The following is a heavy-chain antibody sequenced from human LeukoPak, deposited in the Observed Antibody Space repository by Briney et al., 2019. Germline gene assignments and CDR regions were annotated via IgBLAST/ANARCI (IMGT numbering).Heavy chain of an antibody. D-gene: IGHD1-1*01. CDR1: GFTFSSYS. CDR3: ERKGTHRATVDY. V-gene: IGHV3-21*01. J-gene: IGHJ4*02. CDR2: ISSSSSYI. Sequence: GGSLRLSCAASGFTFSSYSMNWVRQAPGKGLEWVSSISSSSSYIYYADSVKGRFTISRDNAKNSLYLQMNSLRAEDTAVYYCERKGTHRATVDYWGQGTLVTVSS.